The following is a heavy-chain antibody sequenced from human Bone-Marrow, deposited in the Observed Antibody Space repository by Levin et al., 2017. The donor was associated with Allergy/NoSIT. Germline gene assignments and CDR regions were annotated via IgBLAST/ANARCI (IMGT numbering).Heavy chain of an antibody. D-gene: IGHD3-10*01. Sequence: GGSLRLSCAGSGFSFSGYEMHWIRQAPGKGLEWVSYISSTGFTMYYADSVKGRFTISRDNAKNSQFLQMNSLRDEDTAVYYCASKQGGSSYVYWGQGIRVTVSS. V-gene: IGHV3-48*03. CDR3: ASKQGGSSYVY. J-gene: IGHJ4*02. CDR1: GFSFSGYE. CDR2: ISSTGFTM.